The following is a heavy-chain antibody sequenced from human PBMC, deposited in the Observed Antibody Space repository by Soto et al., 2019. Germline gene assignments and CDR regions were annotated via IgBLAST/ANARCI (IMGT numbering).Heavy chain of an antibody. CDR3: ARGEQYSGRIFDY. CDR2: TYYRSKWYY. J-gene: IGHJ4*03. V-gene: IGHV6-1*01. Sequence: SQTLSLTCAITGDSVSSNSAGWSWVRQSPSRGLEWLGRTYYRSKWYYEYAVSVRGRITINPDTSNNQYSLQLNSVTPEDTAVYFCARGEQYSGRIFDYWGQETLVAVSS. D-gene: IGHD5-12*01. CDR1: GDSVSSNSAG.